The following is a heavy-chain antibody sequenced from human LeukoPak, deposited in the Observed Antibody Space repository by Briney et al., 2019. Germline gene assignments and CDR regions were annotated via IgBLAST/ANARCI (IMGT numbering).Heavy chain of an antibody. CDR3: ARVASGYDVFDI. CDR2: IYYSGRP. D-gene: IGHD3-3*01. CDR1: GGSISNQY. Sequence: PSETLSLTCTVSGGSISNQYGSWIRHPPGKGLEWIGYIYYSGRPNYNPSHRSRVTISVDTSKNRFSLKLSSVTAADTAVFYCARVASGYDVFDIWGQGTMVTVSS. V-gene: IGHV4-59*11. J-gene: IGHJ3*02.